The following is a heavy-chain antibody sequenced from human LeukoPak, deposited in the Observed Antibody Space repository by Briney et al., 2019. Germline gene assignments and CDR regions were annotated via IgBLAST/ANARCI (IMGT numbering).Heavy chain of an antibody. CDR2: IYYSGSI. CDR3: ARDRGYGGNFFAFDI. D-gene: IGHD4-23*01. CDR1: GGSISSYY. V-gene: IGHV4-59*01. Sequence: SETLSLTCTVSGGSISSYYWSWIRQPPGKGLEWIGYIYYSGSINYNPSLKSRVTISVDTSKNQFSLKLSSVTAADTAVYYCARDRGYGGNFFAFDIWGQGTMVTVSS. J-gene: IGHJ3*02.